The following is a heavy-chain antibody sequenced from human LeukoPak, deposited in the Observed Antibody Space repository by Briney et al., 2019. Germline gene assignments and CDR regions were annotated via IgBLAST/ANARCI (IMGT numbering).Heavy chain of an antibody. J-gene: IGHJ4*02. D-gene: IGHD3-10*01. CDR1: GFTFSSYS. CDR3: ARGGYSGPAYFDY. Sequence: GGSLRLSCAASGFTFSSYSMNWVRQAPGKGLEWVSSISSSSSYIYYADSMKGRFTISRDNAKNSLYLQMNSLRAEDTAVYYCARGGYSGPAYFDYWGQGTLVTVSS. V-gene: IGHV3-21*01. CDR2: ISSSSSYI.